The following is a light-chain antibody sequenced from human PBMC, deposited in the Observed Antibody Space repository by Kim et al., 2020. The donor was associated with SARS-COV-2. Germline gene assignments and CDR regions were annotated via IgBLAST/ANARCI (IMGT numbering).Light chain of an antibody. Sequence: SPGERATLSCRASQSVSSYLAWYQQKPGQAPRLLIDDASNRATGIPARFSGSGSGTDFTLTISSLEPEDFAVYYCQQRSNWPPGITFGGGTKLEI. J-gene: IGKJ4*01. CDR2: DAS. V-gene: IGKV3-11*01. CDR1: QSVSSY. CDR3: QQRSNWPPGIT.